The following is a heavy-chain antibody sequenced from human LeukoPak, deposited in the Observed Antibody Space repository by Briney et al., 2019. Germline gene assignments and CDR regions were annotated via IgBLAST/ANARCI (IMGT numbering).Heavy chain of an antibody. J-gene: IGHJ4*02. Sequence: SVKVSCKASGYTFTSYDINWVRQAPGQGLEWMGGIIPIFGTANYAQKFQGRVSITADESTSTAYMELSSLRSEDTAVYYCAREWDYDSSGYYYNYWGQGTLVTVSS. V-gene: IGHV1-69*13. CDR2: IIPIFGTA. CDR3: AREWDYDSSGYYYNY. D-gene: IGHD3-22*01. CDR1: GYTFTSYD.